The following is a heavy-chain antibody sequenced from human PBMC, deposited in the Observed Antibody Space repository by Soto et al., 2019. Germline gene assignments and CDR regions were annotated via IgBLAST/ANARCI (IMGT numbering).Heavy chain of an antibody. D-gene: IGHD4-17*01. CDR2: IYPGDSDT. J-gene: IGHJ6*03. Sequence: GESLKISCKGSGYRFASYWIGWVRQMPGKGLEWMGIIYPGDSDTRYSPSFQGQVTISADKSISTAYLQCSSLKASDTAMYYCPSPMPSNYGKGKNYYLNVWAKGTRATLSS. V-gene: IGHV5-51*01. CDR1: GYRFASYW. CDR3: PSPMPSNYGKGKNYYLNV.